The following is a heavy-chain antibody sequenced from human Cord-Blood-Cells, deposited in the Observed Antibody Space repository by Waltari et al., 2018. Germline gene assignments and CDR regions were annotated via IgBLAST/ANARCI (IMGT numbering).Heavy chain of an antibody. Sequence: VQLQQWGAGLSKPSATLSLTGAVYGGSFSGYDLSWVGQPPGKGLEWIGEINHCGSTKYNPSLKSRVTISVYTSKNQFCLKLSSVTAADTAVYYCARGGLKQQLVRYFDYWGQGTLVTVSS. J-gene: IGHJ4*02. CDR1: GGSFSGYD. V-gene: IGHV4-34*01. CDR2: INHCGST. CDR3: ARGGLKQQLVRYFDY. D-gene: IGHD6-13*01.